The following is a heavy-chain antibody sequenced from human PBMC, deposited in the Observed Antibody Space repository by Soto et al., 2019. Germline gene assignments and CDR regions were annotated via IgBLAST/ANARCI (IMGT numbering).Heavy chain of an antibody. CDR3: ARGSAYSSGWSLFDY. J-gene: IGHJ4*02. V-gene: IGHV1-2*02. D-gene: IGHD6-19*01. Sequence: ASVKVSCKASGYTFTGYYMHWVRQAPGQGLEWMGWINPNSGGTDYAQKFQGRVTMTRDTSITTAYMELSRLRSDDTAVYYCARGSAYSSGWSLFDYWGQGTLVTVSS. CDR1: GYTFTGYY. CDR2: INPNSGGT.